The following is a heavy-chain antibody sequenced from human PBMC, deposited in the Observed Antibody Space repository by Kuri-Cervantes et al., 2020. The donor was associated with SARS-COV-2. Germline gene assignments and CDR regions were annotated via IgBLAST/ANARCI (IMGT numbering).Heavy chain of an antibody. Sequence: GGSLRLSCAASGFTFSSYGMHWVRQAPGKGLEWVAVISYDGSNKYYADSVKGRFTISRDNSKNTLYLQMNSLRAEDTAMYYCAKDGAGAHDFWGQGTLVTVSS. D-gene: IGHD4/OR15-4a*01. CDR3: AKDGAGAHDF. CDR1: GFTFSSYG. V-gene: IGHV3-30*18. J-gene: IGHJ4*02. CDR2: ISYDGSNK.